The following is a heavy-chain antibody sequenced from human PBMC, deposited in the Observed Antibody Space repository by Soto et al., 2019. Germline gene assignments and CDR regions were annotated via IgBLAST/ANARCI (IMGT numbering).Heavy chain of an antibody. CDR2: IYYSGST. J-gene: IGHJ3*02. CDR3: ARHLKLLYFGWATGGDPFDI. CDR1: GGSISSYY. Sequence: SETLSLTCTVSGGSISSYYWSWSLQPPWKGLEWIGYIYYSGSTNYNPSLKSRVTISVDTSKNQFSLKLSSVTAADTAVYYCARHLKLLYFGWATGGDPFDIWSQGTMDTGSS. V-gene: IGHV4-59*08. D-gene: IGHD3-9*01.